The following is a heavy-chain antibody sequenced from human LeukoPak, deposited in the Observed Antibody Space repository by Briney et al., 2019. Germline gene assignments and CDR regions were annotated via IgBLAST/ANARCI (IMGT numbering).Heavy chain of an antibody. D-gene: IGHD3-10*01. CDR3: ARGQLLWFGELSFDY. V-gene: IGHV4-34*01. Sequence: SETLSLTCAVYGGSFSGYYWSWIRQPPGKGLEWIGEINHSGSTNYNPSLKSRVTISVDTSKNQFSLKLSSVTAADTAVYYCARGQLLWFGELSFDYWGQGTLVTVSS. CDR2: INHSGST. CDR1: GGSFSGYY. J-gene: IGHJ4*02.